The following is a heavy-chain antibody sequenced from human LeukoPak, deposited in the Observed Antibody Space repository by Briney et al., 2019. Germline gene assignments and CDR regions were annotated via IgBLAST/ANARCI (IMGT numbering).Heavy chain of an antibody. CDR1: GFTFSSYA. CDR3: AREHVWELAYFDY. CDR2: ISYDGSNK. V-gene: IGHV3-30-3*01. D-gene: IGHD3-10*01. J-gene: IGHJ4*02. Sequence: GGSQRLSCAASGFTFSSYAMHWVRQAPGKGLEWVAVISYDGSNKYYADSVKGRFTISRDNSKNTLYLQMNSLRAEDTAVYYCAREHVWELAYFDYWGQGTLVPVSS.